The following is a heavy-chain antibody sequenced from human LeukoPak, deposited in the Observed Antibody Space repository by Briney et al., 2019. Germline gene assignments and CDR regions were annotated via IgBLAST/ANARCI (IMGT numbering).Heavy chain of an antibody. CDR3: ATDPTAMAPFDY. CDR1: GYTFTSYY. J-gene: IGHJ4*02. D-gene: IGHD5-18*01. Sequence: ASVKVSCKASGYTFTSYYMHWVRQAPGQGLEWMGIINPSGGSTSYAQKFQGRVTMTRDTSTSTVYMELSSLRSEDTAVYYCATDPTAMAPFDYWGQGTLVTVSS. CDR2: INPSGGST. V-gene: IGHV1-46*01.